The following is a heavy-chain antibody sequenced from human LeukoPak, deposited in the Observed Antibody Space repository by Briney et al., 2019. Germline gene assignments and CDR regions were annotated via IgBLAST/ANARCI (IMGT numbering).Heavy chain of an antibody. CDR1: GGSFSGYY. J-gene: IGHJ3*02. CDR2: IRSKAYGGTT. D-gene: IGHD3-3*01. CDR3: ARGSRLGVVERDAFDI. Sequence: ETLSLTCAVYGGSFSGYYWSWFRQAPGKGLEWVGFIRSKAYGGTTEYAASVKGRFTISRDDSKSIAYLQMNSLRAEDTAVYYCARGSRLGVVERDAFDIWGQGTMVTVSS. V-gene: IGHV3-71*03.